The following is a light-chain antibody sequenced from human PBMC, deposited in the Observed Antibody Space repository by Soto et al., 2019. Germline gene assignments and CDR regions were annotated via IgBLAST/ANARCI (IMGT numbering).Light chain of an antibody. J-gene: IGLJ2*01. Sequence: QSVLTQPPSASGTPGQRVTISCSGSSSNIGSNTVNWYQQLPGTAPKLLIYSNKQRPSGVPDRLSGSKSGTSASLAISGLQSEDEADYYCATWDDSLNGYVVFGGGTKLTVL. CDR1: SSNIGSNT. CDR2: SNK. CDR3: ATWDDSLNGYVV. V-gene: IGLV1-44*01.